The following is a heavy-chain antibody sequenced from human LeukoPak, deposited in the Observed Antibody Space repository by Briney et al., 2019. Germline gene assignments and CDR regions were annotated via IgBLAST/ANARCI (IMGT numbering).Heavy chain of an antibody. CDR3: ARGHGYSDY. V-gene: IGHV4-34*01. CDR1: GGSFSGCY. CDR2: INHSGST. Sequence: SETLSLTCAVYGGSFSGCYWSWIRQPPGKGLEWIGEINHSGSTNYNPSLKSRVTISVDTSKNQFSLKLSSVTAADTAVYYCARGHGYSDYWGQGTLVTVSS. J-gene: IGHJ4*02. D-gene: IGHD4-17*01.